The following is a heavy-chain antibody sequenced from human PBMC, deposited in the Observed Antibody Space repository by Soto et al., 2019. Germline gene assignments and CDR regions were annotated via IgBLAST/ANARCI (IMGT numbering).Heavy chain of an antibody. CDR2: IIPIFGTA. J-gene: IGHJ4*02. CDR3: ARVHYCSGGSCYYFDY. Sequence: VASVQVSCKASGGTFSSYAISWVRQAPGQGLEWMGGIIPIFGTANYAQKFQGRVTITADKSTSTAYMELSSLRSEDTAVYYCARVHYCSGGSCYYFDYWGQGTLVTVSS. D-gene: IGHD2-15*01. V-gene: IGHV1-69*06. CDR1: GGTFSSYA.